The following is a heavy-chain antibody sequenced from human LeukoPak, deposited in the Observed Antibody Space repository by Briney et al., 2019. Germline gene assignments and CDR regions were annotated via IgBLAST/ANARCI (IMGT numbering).Heavy chain of an antibody. CDR2: IDTDGRTT. Sequence: GGSLGLSCAASGFSFSNSLMHWVRQVPGKGLVWVARIDTDGRTTHYADSVKGRFTISRDNAKNTLYLQMNILRAEDTAVYYCVRDRDGYNYWGQGTLVTVSS. D-gene: IGHD5-24*01. CDR1: GFSFSNSL. J-gene: IGHJ4*02. CDR3: VRDRDGYNY. V-gene: IGHV3-74*01.